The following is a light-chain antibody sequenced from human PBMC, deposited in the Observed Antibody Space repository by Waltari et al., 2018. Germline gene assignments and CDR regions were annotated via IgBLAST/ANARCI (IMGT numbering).Light chain of an antibody. CDR1: PGSVCSTSH. CDR3: SIYMGSGIWV. CDR2: KGN. Sequence: QTVVTQEPSLSVSPGGTVTLTCALSPGSVCSTSHSTRYQQSPGQPPRTLVYKGNSRSSGVPDRFSGTILGNKAALTITGAQADDESDYYCSIYMGSGIWVFGGGTKLTVL. V-gene: IGLV8-61*01. J-gene: IGLJ3*02.